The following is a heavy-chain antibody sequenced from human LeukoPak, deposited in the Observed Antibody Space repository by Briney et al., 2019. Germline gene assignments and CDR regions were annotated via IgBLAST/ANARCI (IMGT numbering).Heavy chain of an antibody. CDR3: ATDTGHGYFES. D-gene: IGHD4-17*01. CDR1: GFIFSNYW. Sequence: GGSLSLSCAASGFIFSNYWRSWLRQAPGKGLEWVANIRQEGIKKNYVDSVDGRFTISRDNAQNSVYLQMTSLRVEDTAVYYCATDTGHGYFESWGQGTLVTVS. J-gene: IGHJ4*02. CDR2: IRQEGIKK. V-gene: IGHV3-7*01.